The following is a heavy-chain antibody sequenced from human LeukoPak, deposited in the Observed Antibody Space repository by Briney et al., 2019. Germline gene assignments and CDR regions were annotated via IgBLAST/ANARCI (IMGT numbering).Heavy chain of an antibody. J-gene: IGHJ4*02. CDR1: GFTFDSYA. Sequence: GGSLRLSCAASGFTFDSYAMTWVRQAPGKGLEWVSTATASGAGTYFADSVKGRFTISRDNSKNTLYLQMNSLRAEDTAVYYCANNGGVAVAGSFDNWGQGTLVTVSS. CDR2: ATASGAGT. CDR3: ANNGGVAVAGSFDN. V-gene: IGHV3-23*01. D-gene: IGHD6-19*01.